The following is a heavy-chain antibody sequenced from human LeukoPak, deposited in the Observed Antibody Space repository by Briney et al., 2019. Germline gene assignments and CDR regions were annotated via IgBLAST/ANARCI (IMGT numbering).Heavy chain of an antibody. CDR2: IYYSGKT. Sequence: SETLSLTCSVSGYFIYNGFYWGWLRQPPGKGLEWIGSIYYSGKTIYNPSLQSRVTISVDTSNNHSSLKLASVTAADTAVYYCARENIVIVPGAFDFWGQGTLVIASS. V-gene: IGHV4-38-2*02. CDR1: GYFIYNGFY. D-gene: IGHD2/OR15-2a*01. CDR3: ARENIVIVPGAFDF. J-gene: IGHJ4*02.